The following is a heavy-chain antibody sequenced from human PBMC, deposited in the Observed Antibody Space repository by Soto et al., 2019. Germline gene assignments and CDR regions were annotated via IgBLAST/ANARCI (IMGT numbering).Heavy chain of an antibody. V-gene: IGHV1-46*03. Sequence: ASVKVSCKASGYTFTNYYVHWVRQAPGQGLEWMGIINPSGGSASYAQKFQGRVTMTRDTSTSTVYMELSSLRSEDTAVYYCARDPSFYYYMDVWGKGTTVTVSS. CDR3: ARDPSFYYYMDV. CDR2: INPSGGSA. J-gene: IGHJ6*03. CDR1: GYTFTNYY. D-gene: IGHD2-2*01.